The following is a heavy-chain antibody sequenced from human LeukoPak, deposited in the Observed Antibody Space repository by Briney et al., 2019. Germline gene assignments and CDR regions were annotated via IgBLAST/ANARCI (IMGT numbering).Heavy chain of an antibody. V-gene: IGHV1-8*01. CDR2: MNPNSGNT. D-gene: IGHD6-6*01. J-gene: IGHJ6*03. Sequence: VSVKVSCKASGYTFTSYDINWVRQATGQGLEWMGWMNPNSGNTGYAQKFQGRVAMTRNTSISTAYMELSSLRSEDTAVYYCARAQGEQLFRLPYYYYYMDVWGKGTTVTVSS. CDR1: GYTFTSYD. CDR3: ARAQGEQLFRLPYYYYYMDV.